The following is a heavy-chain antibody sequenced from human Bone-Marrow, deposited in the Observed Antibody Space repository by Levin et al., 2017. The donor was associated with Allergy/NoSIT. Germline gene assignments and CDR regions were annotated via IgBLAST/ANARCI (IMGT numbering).Heavy chain of an antibody. CDR1: GYTFTRYA. Sequence: PGGSLRLSCKASGYTFTRYAMNWLRQAPGQGLEWMGWINTDTGTPTFAPGFTGRFVFSLDSSVSTAYLQISSLEAADTAVYYCARGPQTYSTSWYWFDYWGQGNLVAVSS. J-gene: IGHJ4*02. CDR2: INTDTGTP. CDR3: ARGPQTYSTSWYWFDY. D-gene: IGHD6-13*01. V-gene: IGHV7-4-1*01.